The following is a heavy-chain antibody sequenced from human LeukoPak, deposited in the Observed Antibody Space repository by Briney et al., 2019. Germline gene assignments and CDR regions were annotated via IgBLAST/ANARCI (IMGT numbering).Heavy chain of an antibody. Sequence: PGGSLRLSCAVSGFTFSGFWMSWSRQAPGKGLEWVASINSDGSEGYYADVVKGRFTISRDNAKNSLYLQMNSLRAEDTALYYCAKDFWYYYDSSGYFDYWGQGTLVTVSS. D-gene: IGHD3-22*01. CDR3: AKDFWYYYDSSGYFDY. CDR1: GFTFSGFW. J-gene: IGHJ4*02. V-gene: IGHV3-7*03. CDR2: INSDGSEG.